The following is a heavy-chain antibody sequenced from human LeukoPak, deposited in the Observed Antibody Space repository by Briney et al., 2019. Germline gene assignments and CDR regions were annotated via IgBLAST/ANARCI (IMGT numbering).Heavy chain of an antibody. D-gene: IGHD3-16*01. CDR1: GFTFSNAW. CDR2: IVSKTDGGTT. CDR3: ARAHSNYVWGTLDAFDI. Sequence: PGGSLSLSCAASGFTFSNAWMNWVRQAPGKGLEWVGRIVSKTDGGTTDYAAPVKGRFTISRDDSENTLYLQMSSLRTEDTAVYYCARAHSNYVWGTLDAFDIWGQGTMVTVSS. V-gene: IGHV3-15*04. J-gene: IGHJ3*02.